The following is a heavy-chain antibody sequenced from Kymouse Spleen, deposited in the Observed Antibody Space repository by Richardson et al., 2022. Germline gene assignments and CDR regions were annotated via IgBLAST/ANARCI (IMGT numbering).Heavy chain of an antibody. J-gene: IGHJ4*02. CDR1: GGSFSGYY. Sequence: QVQLQQWGAGLLKPSETLSLTCAVYGGSFSGYYWSWIRQPPGKGLEWIGEINHSGSTNYNPSLKSRVTISVDTSKNQFSLKLSSVTAADTAVYYCARMTTVTTNFDYWGQGTLVTVSS. D-gene: IGHD4-17*01. V-gene: IGHV4-34*01. CDR2: INHSGST. CDR3: ARMTTVTTNFDY.